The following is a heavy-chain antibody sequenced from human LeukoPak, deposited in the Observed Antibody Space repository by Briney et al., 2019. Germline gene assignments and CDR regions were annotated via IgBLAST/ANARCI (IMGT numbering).Heavy chain of an antibody. Sequence: SETLSLTCAVYGGSFSGYYWSWIRQPPGKGLEWIGEINHSGSTNYNPSLKSRVTISVDTSKNQFSLKPSSVTAADTAVYYCARDRRQGYSYGFYYYYGMDVWGQGTTVTVSS. D-gene: IGHD5-18*01. CDR3: ARDRRQGYSYGFYYYYGMDV. CDR1: GGSFSGYY. CDR2: INHSGST. J-gene: IGHJ6*02. V-gene: IGHV4-34*01.